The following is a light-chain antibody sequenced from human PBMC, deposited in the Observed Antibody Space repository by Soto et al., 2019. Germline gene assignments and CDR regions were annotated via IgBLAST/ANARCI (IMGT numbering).Light chain of an antibody. Sequence: DIQMTQSPSSVSASVGDRVTITCRSSEDIGTWLAWYQQKPGKAPKLLIYAASSLESGVPSRFSGSGSGTEFTLTISNLQPDDFATYYCQQYDNYPLTFGGGTKVDIK. V-gene: IGKV1D-16*01. CDR2: AAS. CDR1: EDIGTW. J-gene: IGKJ4*01. CDR3: QQYDNYPLT.